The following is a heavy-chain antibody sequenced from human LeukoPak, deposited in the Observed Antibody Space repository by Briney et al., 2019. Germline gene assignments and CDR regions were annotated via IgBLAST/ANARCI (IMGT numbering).Heavy chain of an antibody. V-gene: IGHV3-30*02. CDR2: IRYDGSNK. J-gene: IGHJ4*02. D-gene: IGHD2-15*01. CDR1: GFTFSSYG. CDR3: AKRYCSGGSCYWAMGY. Sequence: PGGSLRLSCAASGFTFSSYGMHWVRQAPGKGLEWVAFIRYDGSNKYYADSVKGRFTISRDNSKNTLYLQMNSLRAEDTAVYYCAKRYCSGGSCYWAMGYWGQGTLVTVSS.